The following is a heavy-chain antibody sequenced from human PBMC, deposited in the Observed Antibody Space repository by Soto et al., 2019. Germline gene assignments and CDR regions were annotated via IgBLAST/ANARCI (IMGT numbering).Heavy chain of an antibody. D-gene: IGHD3-10*01. Sequence: QVQLVQSGAEVKKPGASVKVSCKVSGYTLTELSMHWVRQAPGKGLEWMGGFDPEDGETIYAQKFQGRVTMTEDTSTDTAYMELISLRSEDTAVEYCATGRSLWFGELLRNWFDPWGQGTLVTVSS. CDR1: GYTLTELS. V-gene: IGHV1-24*01. CDR3: ATGRSLWFGELLRNWFDP. CDR2: FDPEDGET. J-gene: IGHJ5*02.